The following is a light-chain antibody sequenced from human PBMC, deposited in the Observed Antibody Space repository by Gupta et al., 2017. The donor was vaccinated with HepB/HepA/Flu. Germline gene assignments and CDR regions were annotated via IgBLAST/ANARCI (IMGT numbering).Light chain of an antibody. CDR1: QGISSY. CDR3: QQYDSYPWT. V-gene: IGKV1-8*01. Sequence: AIRMTQSPSSFSASTGDRVTITCRASQGISSYLAWYQQKPGKAPKLLIYAASTVQSGVPSRFSGSGSGTDFTLTISSLQSEDFANYYCQQYDSYPWTFGQGTKVEIK. J-gene: IGKJ1*01. CDR2: AAS.